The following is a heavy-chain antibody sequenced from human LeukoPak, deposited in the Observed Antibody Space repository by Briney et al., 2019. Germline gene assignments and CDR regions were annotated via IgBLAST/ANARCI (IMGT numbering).Heavy chain of an antibody. CDR1: GGSISSGSYY. Sequence: SETLSLTCTVSGGSISSGSYYWSWIRQPAGKGLEWIGRIYTSGSTNYNPSLKSRVTISVDTSKNQFSLKLSSVTAADTAVYYCARGKHSFDYWGQGTLVTVSS. CDR3: ARGKHSFDY. CDR2: IYTSGST. J-gene: IGHJ4*02. V-gene: IGHV4-61*02.